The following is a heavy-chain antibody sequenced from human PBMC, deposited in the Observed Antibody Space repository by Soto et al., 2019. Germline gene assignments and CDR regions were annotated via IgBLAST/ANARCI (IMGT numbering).Heavy chain of an antibody. CDR3: AKRPRALLTFDY. CDR2: ISHSGGTS. J-gene: IGHJ4*02. Sequence: EVQLVDSGGGLVQPGGSLRLSCAASGFIFSNYVMSWVRQAPGKGLEWVSSISHSGGTSYYADSVKGRFTISRDNSKNTLYLPMNSLRAEDTAIYYCAKRPRALLTFDYWGQGTLVTVSS. V-gene: IGHV3-23*04. CDR1: GFIFSNYV. D-gene: IGHD1-26*01.